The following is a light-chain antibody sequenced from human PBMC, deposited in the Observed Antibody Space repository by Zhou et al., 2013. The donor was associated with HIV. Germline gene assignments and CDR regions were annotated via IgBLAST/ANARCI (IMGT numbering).Light chain of an antibody. CDR1: QNINMW. CDR2: QAS. CDR3: QQSYSIPWT. Sequence: DIQMTQSPSTVSASVGDRVTITCRASQNINMWLAWYQQKPGKAPKLLIYQASNLESGVPSRFSGSGSATDFTLTISSLQPEDFATYHCQQSYSIPWTFGQGTKVEIK. J-gene: IGKJ1*01. V-gene: IGKV1-5*03.